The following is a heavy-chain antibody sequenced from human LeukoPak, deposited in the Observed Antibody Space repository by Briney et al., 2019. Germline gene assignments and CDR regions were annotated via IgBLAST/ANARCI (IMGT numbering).Heavy chain of an antibody. J-gene: IGHJ4*02. CDR3: AKEGSGWYYLDY. Sequence: PGGSLRLSCAASGFRFSSYDIHWVRQAPGKGLEWVTFIESDGTKEYCADSVKGRFTISRDNSKNTVYVQMNTLRAEDTAVYYCAKEGSGWYYLDYWGQGTVVTVSS. CDR1: GFRFSSYD. CDR2: IESDGTKE. D-gene: IGHD6-19*01. V-gene: IGHV3-30*02.